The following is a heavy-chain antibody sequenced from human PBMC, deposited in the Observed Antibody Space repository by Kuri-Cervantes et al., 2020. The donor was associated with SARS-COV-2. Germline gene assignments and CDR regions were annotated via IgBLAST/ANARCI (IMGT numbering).Heavy chain of an antibody. J-gene: IGHJ4*02. Sequence: GESLKISCAASGFTFSSYSMNWVRQAPGKGLEWVSSISSSSSYIYYADSVKSRFTISRDNAKNSLYLQMNSLRAEDTAVYYCARDSGSDYWGQGTLVTVSS. D-gene: IGHD3-10*01. CDR2: ISSSSSYI. CDR3: ARDSGSDY. V-gene: IGHV3-21*01. CDR1: GFTFSSYS.